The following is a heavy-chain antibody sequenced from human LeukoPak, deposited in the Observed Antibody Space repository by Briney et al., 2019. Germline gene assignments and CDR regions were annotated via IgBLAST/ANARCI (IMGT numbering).Heavy chain of an antibody. Sequence: GGSLRLSCAASGFTFSSYSMNWVRQAPGKGLEWVSSISSSSSYIYYADSVKGRFTISRDNAKNSLYLQMISLRAEDTAVYYCAREGGRWVLPPSQVNYWGQGTLVTVSS. CDR2: ISSSSSYI. CDR1: GFTFSSYS. V-gene: IGHV3-21*01. D-gene: IGHD1-26*01. CDR3: AREGGRWVLPPSQVNY. J-gene: IGHJ4*02.